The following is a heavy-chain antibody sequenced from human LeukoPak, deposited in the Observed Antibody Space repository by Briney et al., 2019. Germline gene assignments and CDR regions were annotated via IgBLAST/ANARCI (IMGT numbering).Heavy chain of an antibody. Sequence: NPSETLFLTCTVSGYSVGSSPYYWGWIRQSPGKGLEWIGRISYSGSTYYNPSLKSRVTISVDTSKNQFSLKLNSVTAADTAVYYCARLKLRRYYSSNGYYHFDYWGQGTLVTVSS. V-gene: IGHV4-39*01. CDR3: ARLKLRRYYSSNGYYHFDY. J-gene: IGHJ4*02. D-gene: IGHD3-22*01. CDR2: ISYSGST. CDR1: GYSVGSSPYY.